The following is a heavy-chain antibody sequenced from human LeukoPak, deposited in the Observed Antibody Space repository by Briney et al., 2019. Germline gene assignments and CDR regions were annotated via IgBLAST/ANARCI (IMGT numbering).Heavy chain of an antibody. CDR2: IYSGGST. D-gene: IGHD1-26*01. CDR3: ARVSSIVGATNGMDY. Sequence: GGSLRLSCAASGFTVSSNYMSWVRQAPGEGLEWVSVIYSGGSTYYADSVKGRFTISRDNSKNTLYLQMNSLRAEDTAVYYCARVSSIVGATNGMDYWGQGTLVTVSS. J-gene: IGHJ4*02. CDR1: GFTVSSNY. V-gene: IGHV3-53*01.